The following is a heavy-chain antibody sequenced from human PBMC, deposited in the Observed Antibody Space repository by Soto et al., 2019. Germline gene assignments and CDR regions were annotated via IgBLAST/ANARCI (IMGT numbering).Heavy chain of an antibody. D-gene: IGHD6-6*01. CDR2: INHSGSA. Sequence: SETLSLTCAVYGGSFRGYYWSWIRQPPGKGLEWSGEINHSGSANYNPSLKSRVTISLYTSKNQFSRNLSSVIAADTAVYYCTRERPGIAARPPYYKYGMDVWGQGTTVTVSS. CDR3: TRERPGIAARPPYYKYGMDV. CDR1: GGSFRGYY. V-gene: IGHV4-34*01. J-gene: IGHJ6*02.